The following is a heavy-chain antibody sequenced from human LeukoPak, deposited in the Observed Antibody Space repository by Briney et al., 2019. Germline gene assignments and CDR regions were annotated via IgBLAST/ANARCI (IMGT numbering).Heavy chain of an antibody. CDR1: GYTFISYG. J-gene: IGHJ4*02. CDR3: ARYSSSWYEIDY. Sequence: ASVNVSCKASGYTFISYGISWVRQAPGQALEWMGWISVYTGNTNYGQKLHGRVTMTTDKSTSTAYMELRSLRSDDTAVYYCARYSSSWYEIDYWGQGTLVTVSS. D-gene: IGHD6-13*01. V-gene: IGHV1-18*01. CDR2: ISVYTGNT.